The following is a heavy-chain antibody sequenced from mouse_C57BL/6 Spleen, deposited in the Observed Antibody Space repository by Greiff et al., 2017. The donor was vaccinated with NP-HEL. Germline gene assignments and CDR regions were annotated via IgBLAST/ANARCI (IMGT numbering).Heavy chain of an antibody. J-gene: IGHJ4*01. CDR2: IYPGSGST. D-gene: IGHD1-1*01. Sequence: VQLQQPGAELVKPGASVKMSCKASGYTFTSYWITWVKQRPGQGLEWIGDIYPGSGSTNYNEKFKSKATLTVDTSSSTAYMQLSSLTSEDSAVYYCARRLLFATDAMDYWGQGTSVTVSS. CDR3: ARRLLFATDAMDY. CDR1: GYTFTSYW. V-gene: IGHV1-55*01.